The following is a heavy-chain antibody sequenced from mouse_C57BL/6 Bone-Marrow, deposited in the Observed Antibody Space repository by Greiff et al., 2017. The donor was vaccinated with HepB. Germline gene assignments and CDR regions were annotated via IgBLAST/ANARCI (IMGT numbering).Heavy chain of an antibody. D-gene: IGHD2-10*01. CDR2: IYPGDGDT. Sequence: QVQLQQSGPELVKPGASVKISCKASGYAFSSSWMNWVKQRPGKGLEWIGRIYPGDGDTNYNGKFTGKATLTADKSSSTAYMQLSSLTSEDSAVYFCARVGLLGDYWGQGTTLTVSS. J-gene: IGHJ2*01. CDR1: GYAFSSSW. CDR3: ARVGLLGDY. V-gene: IGHV1-82*01.